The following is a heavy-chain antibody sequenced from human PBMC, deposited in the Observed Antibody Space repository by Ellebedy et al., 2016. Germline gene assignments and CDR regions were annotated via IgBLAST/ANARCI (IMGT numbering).Heavy chain of an antibody. CDR1: GDSVSSDSPA. CDR3: ARDQSSGWYWGMDV. V-gene: IGHV6-1*01. Sequence: SQTLSLTXXISGDSVSSDSPAWNWIRQSPSRGLEWLGRTYYRSKWYYDYAVSVKSRMTINPDTSKNQFSLHLNSVTPEDTAVYYCARDQSSGWYWGMDVWGQGTTVTVSS. D-gene: IGHD6-19*01. J-gene: IGHJ6*01. CDR2: TYYRSKWYY.